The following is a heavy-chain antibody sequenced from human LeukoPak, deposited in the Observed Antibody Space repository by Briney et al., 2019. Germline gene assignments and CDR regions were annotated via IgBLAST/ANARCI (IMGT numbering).Heavy chain of an antibody. D-gene: IGHD4-17*01. CDR3: TREAGYGDFDY. CDR1: GYTFTDYY. J-gene: IGHJ4*02. Sequence: ASVKVSCKASGYTFTDYYMHWVRQAPGQGLEWMGWINPDSGGTNYAQNFQGRVTMTRDTSTSTVYMELSSLRSDDTAVYYCTREAGYGDFDYWGQGTLVTVSS. V-gene: IGHV1-2*02. CDR2: INPDSGGT.